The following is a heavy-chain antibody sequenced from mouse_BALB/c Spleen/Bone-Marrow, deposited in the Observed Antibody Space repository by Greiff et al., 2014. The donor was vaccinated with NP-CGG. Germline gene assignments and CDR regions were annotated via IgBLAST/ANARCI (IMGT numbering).Heavy chain of an antibody. CDR1: GFNIKDAY. CDR2: IAPVNGNT. D-gene: IGHD3-3*01. J-gene: IGHJ3*01. V-gene: IGHV14-3*02. CDR3: VRSAGQVNF. Sequence: EVQLQQSGAELVKPGVSVKLSCPASGFNIKDAYLHWMRQRPEQCLDWIGRIAPVNGNTEYDPKFQGKATITADTSSNTAYLQLSSLTSEDTDDYYCVRSAGQVNFWGQGTMVTVSA.